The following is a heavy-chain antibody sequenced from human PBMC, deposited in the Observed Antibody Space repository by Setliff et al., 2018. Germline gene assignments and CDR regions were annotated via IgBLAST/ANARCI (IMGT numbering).Heavy chain of an antibody. CDR1: GGSISSSLYY. J-gene: IGHJ4*02. D-gene: IGHD3-10*01. V-gene: IGHV4-39*01. Sequence: NPSETLSLTCTVSGGSISSSLYYWSWIRQPPGEGLEWIATIYYSGTTYYNPSLKSRVTISMDTSKNQFSLKLSSLAATDTALYFCARHEFVGGYYGSVTYRHFDYWGQGILVTVSS. CDR2: IYYSGTT. CDR3: ARHEFVGGYYGSVTYRHFDY.